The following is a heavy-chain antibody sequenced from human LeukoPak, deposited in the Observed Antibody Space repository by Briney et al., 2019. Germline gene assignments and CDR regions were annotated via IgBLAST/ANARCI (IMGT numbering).Heavy chain of an antibody. V-gene: IGHV3-66*01. CDR2: IYSGGST. Sequence: GSLRLSCAASGFTVTRKYMSWVRQAPGKGLEWVSVIYSGGSTYYAGSVKGRFTISRDNSKNTLYLQMNSLRAEDTAVYYCATRPSGDYPYFDYWGQGTLVTVSP. CDR3: ATRPSGDYPYFDY. J-gene: IGHJ4*02. D-gene: IGHD4-17*01. CDR1: GFTVTRKY.